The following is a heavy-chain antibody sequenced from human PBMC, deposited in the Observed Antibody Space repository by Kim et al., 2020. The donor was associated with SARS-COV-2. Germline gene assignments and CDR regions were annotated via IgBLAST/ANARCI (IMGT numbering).Heavy chain of an antibody. CDR1: GFTFSDYY. CDR2: ISSSGSTI. CDR3: ARDVLWFGEFHKSPVGY. D-gene: IGHD3-10*01. Sequence: GGSLRLSCAASGFTFSDYYMSWIRQAPGKGLEWVSYISSSGSTIYYADSVKGRLTISRDNDKNSLYLQMNILRAEDTAVYYCARDVLWFGEFHKSPVGYWGHGTLVTVSS. J-gene: IGHJ4*01. V-gene: IGHV3-11*04.